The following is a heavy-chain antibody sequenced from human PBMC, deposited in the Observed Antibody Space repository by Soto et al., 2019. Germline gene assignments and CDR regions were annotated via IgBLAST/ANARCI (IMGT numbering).Heavy chain of an antibody. Sequence: WGSLRRSCAASGFTFSRYWMSWVRQAPGTRLEWVANIKQDVSDKNYVESVKGRFTISRDNARNSLYLQMNSLRAEDISVYSSATHDYSDYEPCIDPWGQGTLVTVSS. J-gene: IGHJ5*02. CDR3: ATHDYSDYEPCIDP. CDR2: IKQDVSDK. D-gene: IGHD4-17*01. V-gene: IGHV3-7*01. CDR1: GFTFSRYW.